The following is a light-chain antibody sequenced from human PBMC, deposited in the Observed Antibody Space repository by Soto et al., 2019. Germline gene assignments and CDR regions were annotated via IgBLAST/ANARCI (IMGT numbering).Light chain of an antibody. V-gene: IGLV1-44*01. CDR3: AAWDASLGGFYV. Sequence: QSALTQPPSASGTPGQRVTISCSGSRSSVGSNTVNWYQHLPGTAPKLLIYSNNHRPSGAPDRFSASKAGASASLAISGLQSEDEGDYYCAAWDASLGGFYVFGSGTKVTV. CDR1: RSSVGSNT. CDR2: SNN. J-gene: IGLJ1*01.